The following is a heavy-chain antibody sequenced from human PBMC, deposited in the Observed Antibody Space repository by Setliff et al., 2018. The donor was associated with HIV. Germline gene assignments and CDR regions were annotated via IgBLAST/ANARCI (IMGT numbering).Heavy chain of an antibody. V-gene: IGHV3-30-3*01. CDR2: ASSDGVNN. CDR3: ARSVIGYYYYGMDV. D-gene: IGHD3-10*01. J-gene: IGHJ6*02. Sequence: GGSLRLSCAASGFSFSLFAMHWVRQAPGKGLAWVAVASSDGVNNLYADSVKGRFTISRDNSKNTLYLQMNSLRAEDTAVYYCARSVIGYYYYGMDVWGQGTLVTVSS. CDR1: GFSFSLFA.